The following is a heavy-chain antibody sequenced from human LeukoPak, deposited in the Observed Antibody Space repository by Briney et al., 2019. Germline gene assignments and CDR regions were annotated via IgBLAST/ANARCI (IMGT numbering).Heavy chain of an antibody. D-gene: IGHD6-19*01. J-gene: IGHJ4*02. CDR2: IYSGGST. CDR1: GFTVSSNY. Sequence: GGSLRLSCAASGFTVSSNYMSWVRQAPGKGLEWVSVIYSGGSTYYADSVKGRFTISRDNSKNTLYLQMNSLRAKDTAVYYCARDGLAGMFDYWGQGTLVTVSS. V-gene: IGHV3-66*01. CDR3: ARDGLAGMFDY.